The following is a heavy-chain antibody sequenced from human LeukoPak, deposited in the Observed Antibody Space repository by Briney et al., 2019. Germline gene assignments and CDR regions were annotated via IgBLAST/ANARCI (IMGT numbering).Heavy chain of an antibody. V-gene: IGHV4-30-2*01. D-gene: IGHD2-15*01. Sequence: SETLSLTCTVSGGSISSGGYYWSWIRQPPGKGLEWIGYIYHSGSTYYNPSLKSRVTISVDRSKNQFSLKLSSVTAADTAVYYCARVQQAEYYFDCWGQGTLVTVSS. CDR2: IYHSGST. CDR1: GGSISSGGYY. J-gene: IGHJ4*02. CDR3: ARVQQAEYYFDC.